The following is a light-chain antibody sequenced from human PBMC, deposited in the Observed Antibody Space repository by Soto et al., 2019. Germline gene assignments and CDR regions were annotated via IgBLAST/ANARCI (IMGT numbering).Light chain of an antibody. CDR2: GTS. CDR1: QSLASN. CDR3: QQYGSSPTWT. J-gene: IGKJ1*01. Sequence: EIVMTQSPATLSVSPGESATLSCRASQSLASNLAWYQQRPGQAPRLLIYGTSTRATGIPDRFSGSGSGTDFTLTISRLEPEDSAVYYCQQYGSSPTWTFGQGTKVDIK. V-gene: IGKV3-20*01.